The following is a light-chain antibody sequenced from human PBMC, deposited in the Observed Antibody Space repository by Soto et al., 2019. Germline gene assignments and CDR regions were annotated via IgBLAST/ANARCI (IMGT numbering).Light chain of an antibody. CDR1: QTVRNNY. CDR3: QQYTDWPLT. Sequence: EIWLGPSPPTRSVSPGGIDTPFRRLGQTVRNNYLAWYQQRPGQAPRLLIYAASSRATGIPDRFSGSGSGTDFTLTISRLEPEDFALYYCQQYTDWPLTFGQGTQLDIK. J-gene: IGKJ5*01. V-gene: IGKV3D-20*02. CDR2: AAS.